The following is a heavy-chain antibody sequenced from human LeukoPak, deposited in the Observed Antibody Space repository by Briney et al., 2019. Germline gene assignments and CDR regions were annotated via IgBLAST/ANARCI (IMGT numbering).Heavy chain of an antibody. CDR3: AREGYDILTGPRYRPWYFDL. V-gene: IGHV3-7*01. CDR1: GFTFISYW. D-gene: IGHD3-9*01. Sequence: GGPLRLSCAASGFTFISYWMSWVRQAPGKGLEWVANIKQDGSEKYYVDSVKGRFTISRDNAKNSLYLQMNSLRAEDTAVYYCAREGYDILTGPRYRPWYFDLWAVAPWSLSPQ. J-gene: IGHJ2*01. CDR2: IKQDGSEK.